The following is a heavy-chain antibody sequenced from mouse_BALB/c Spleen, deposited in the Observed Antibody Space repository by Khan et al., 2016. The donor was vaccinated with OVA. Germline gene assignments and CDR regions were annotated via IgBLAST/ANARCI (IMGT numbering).Heavy chain of an antibody. J-gene: IGHJ3*01. V-gene: IGHV1-77*01. CDR1: GYTFTDYI. D-gene: IGHD2-14*01. CDR3: ARGGYSVFAY. Sequence: QVQLQQSGPELVKPGASLKVSCKASGYTFTDYIIGWVKQSTRQGLEWIGDIFPGSGTPYYNENFKDKATLTADKSSNTAYMQPSSLTSEDSAVFLWARGGYSVFAYWGQGTLVTVSA. CDR2: IFPGSGTP.